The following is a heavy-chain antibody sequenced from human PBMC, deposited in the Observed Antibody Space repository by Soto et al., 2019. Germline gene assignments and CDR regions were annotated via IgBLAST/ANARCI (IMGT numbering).Heavy chain of an antibody. V-gene: IGHV3-11*01. D-gene: IGHD6-13*01. CDR2: ISSSGSTI. CDR1: GFTFSDYY. Sequence: PGGSLRLSCAASGFTFSDYYMSWIRQAPGKGLEWVSYISSSGSTIYYADSVKGRFTISRDNAKNSLYLQMNSLRAEDTAVYYCARDVPPGYSSRNWFDPWGQGTLVTVSS. J-gene: IGHJ5*02. CDR3: ARDVPPGYSSRNWFDP.